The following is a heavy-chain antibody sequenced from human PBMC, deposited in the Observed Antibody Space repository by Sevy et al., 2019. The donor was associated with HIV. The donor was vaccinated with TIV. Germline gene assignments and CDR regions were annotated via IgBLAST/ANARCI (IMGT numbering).Heavy chain of an antibody. V-gene: IGHV3-33*01. CDR2: IWYDGTNK. D-gene: IGHD5-18*01. J-gene: IGHJ4*02. Sequence: GGSLRLSCAASGFSISGYGMHWVRQAPGKGLEWVAVIWYDGTNKEYADSVKGRFTISRDNAKNSLYLQMNSLRAEDTAVYYCVREGVGGYSYSLDCWGQGTLVTVSS. CDR1: GFSISGYG. CDR3: VREGVGGYSYSLDC.